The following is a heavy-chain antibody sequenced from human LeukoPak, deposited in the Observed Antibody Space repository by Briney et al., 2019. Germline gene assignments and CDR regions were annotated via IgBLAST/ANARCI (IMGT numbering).Heavy chain of an antibody. V-gene: IGHV1-2*02. CDR3: ARIKGDSSRGFDY. J-gene: IGHJ4*02. CDR2: INPNSGGT. Sequence: ASVKFSCKASGYTFTGYYMHWVRQAPGQGLEWMGWINPNSGGTNYAQKFQGRVTMTRDTSISTAYMELSRLRSDDTAVYYCARIKGDSSRGFDYWGQGTLVTVSS. CDR1: GYTFTGYY. D-gene: IGHD6-13*01.